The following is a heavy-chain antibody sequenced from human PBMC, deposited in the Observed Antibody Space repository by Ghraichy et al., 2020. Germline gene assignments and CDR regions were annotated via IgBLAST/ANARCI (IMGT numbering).Heavy chain of an antibody. V-gene: IGHV1-69*13. CDR2: IIPIFGTA. Sequence: SVKVSCKASGGTFSSYAISWVRQSPGQGLEWMGGIIPIFGTANYAQKFQGRVTITADESTSTAYMELSSLRSEDTAVYYCAREGIQPYPHADVWGQGTTVTVSS. J-gene: IGHJ6*02. CDR1: GGTFSSYA. D-gene: IGHD5-18*01. CDR3: AREGIQPYPHADV.